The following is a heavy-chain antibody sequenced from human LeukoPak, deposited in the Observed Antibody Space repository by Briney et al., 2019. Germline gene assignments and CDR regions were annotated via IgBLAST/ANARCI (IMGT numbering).Heavy chain of an antibody. Sequence: ASVKVSCKASGYTFTSYDINWVRQATGQGLEWMGWMNPNSGNTGYAQKFQGRVTMTRYTSISTAYMELTSLRSEDTAVYYCGRPLQRGSWTQRALDYWGQGTLVTVSS. CDR3: GRPLQRGSWTQRALDY. J-gene: IGHJ4*02. CDR2: MNPNSGNT. D-gene: IGHD3-10*01. V-gene: IGHV1-8*01. CDR1: GYTFTSYD.